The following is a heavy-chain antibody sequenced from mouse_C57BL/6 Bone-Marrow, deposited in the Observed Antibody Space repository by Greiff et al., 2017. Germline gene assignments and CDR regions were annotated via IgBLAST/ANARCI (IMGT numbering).Heavy chain of an antibody. CDR1: GYTFTSYG. CDR3: AREGAFITTVVSPFDY. V-gene: IGHV1-81*01. J-gene: IGHJ2*01. CDR2: IYPRSGNT. D-gene: IGHD1-1*01. Sequence: QVQLQQSGAELARPGASVKLSCKASGYTFTSYGISWVKQRTGQGLEWIGEIYPRSGNTYYNEKFKGKATLTADKSSSTAYMELRSLTSEDSAVXFCAREGAFITTVVSPFDYWGQGTTLTVSS.